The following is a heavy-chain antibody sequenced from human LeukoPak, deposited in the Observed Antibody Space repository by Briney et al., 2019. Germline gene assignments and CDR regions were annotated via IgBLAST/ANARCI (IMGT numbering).Heavy chain of an antibody. CDR2: VGPTGTQT. D-gene: IGHD5-18*01. Sequence: QPGGSLRLSCAASGFTFSTYGMNWVRQAPGKGLEWVSGVGPTGTQTYYAESVKGRFAISRDNSKNIPYLQINTLRAEDTAVYCCAQDRAWIQFWSWGQGTLVTVSS. CDR1: GFTFSTYG. V-gene: IGHV3-23*01. CDR3: AQDRAWIQFWS. J-gene: IGHJ1*01.